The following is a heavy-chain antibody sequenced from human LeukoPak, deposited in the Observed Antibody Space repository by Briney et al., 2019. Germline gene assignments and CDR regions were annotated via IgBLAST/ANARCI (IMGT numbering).Heavy chain of an antibody. D-gene: IGHD6-13*01. CDR1: GYTFTSYG. Sequence: ASVKVSCKASGYTFTSYGISWVRQAPGQGLEWRGWSSAYNGNTNYAQKLQGRVTMTTDTSTSTAYMELRSLRSDDTAVYYCARDREVFGSSWTVKFYYWGQGTLVTVSS. V-gene: IGHV1-18*01. CDR2: SSAYNGNT. J-gene: IGHJ4*02. CDR3: ARDREVFGSSWTVKFYY.